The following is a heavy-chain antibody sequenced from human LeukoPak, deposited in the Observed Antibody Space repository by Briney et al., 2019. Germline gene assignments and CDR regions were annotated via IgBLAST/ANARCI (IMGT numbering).Heavy chain of an antibody. J-gene: IGHJ3*02. V-gene: IGHV3-7*01. Sequence: PGGSLRLSCAASGFTFSSYWMSWVRQAPGKGLEWVANIKQGGSEKYYVDSVKGRFTISRDNAKNSLYLQMNSLRAEDTAVYYCCGCYYDPQIYAFDIWGQGTMVTVSS. D-gene: IGHD3-22*01. CDR3: CGCYYDPQIYAFDI. CDR1: GFTFSSYW. CDR2: IKQGGSEK.